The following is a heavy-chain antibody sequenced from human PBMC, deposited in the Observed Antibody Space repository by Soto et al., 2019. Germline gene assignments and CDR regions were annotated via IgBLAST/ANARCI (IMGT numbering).Heavy chain of an antibody. D-gene: IGHD5-18*01. CDR3: ATLNSFGSDY. J-gene: IGHJ4*02. CDR1: GFTFSNYG. Sequence: QPWGSLGVACAASGFTFSNYGMHWVRQAPGKGLVWVSRIYSDGSGPMYADSVKGRFTISRNNAKSTLYLQMNSLRAEDTAVYYCATLNSFGSDYWGRGTMVTVSS. CDR2: IYSDGSGP. V-gene: IGHV3-74*03.